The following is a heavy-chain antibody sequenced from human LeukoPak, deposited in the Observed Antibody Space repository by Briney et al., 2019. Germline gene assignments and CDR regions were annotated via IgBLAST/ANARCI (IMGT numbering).Heavy chain of an antibody. V-gene: IGHV3-30*18. Sequence: GGSLRLSCAASGFTFSSYGMHWVRQAPGKGLEWVAVISYDGSNEYYADSVKGRFTISRDNSKNTLYLQMNSLRAEDTAVYYCAKDGRYFDWPVFDYWGQGTLVTVSS. J-gene: IGHJ4*02. CDR3: AKDGRYFDWPVFDY. D-gene: IGHD3-9*01. CDR2: ISYDGSNE. CDR1: GFTFSSYG.